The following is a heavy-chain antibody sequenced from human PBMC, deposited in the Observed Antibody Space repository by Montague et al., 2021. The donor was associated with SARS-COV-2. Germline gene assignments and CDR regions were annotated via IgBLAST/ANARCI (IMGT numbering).Heavy chain of an antibody. D-gene: IGHD2-15*01. CDR3: ARAPYRRLIVHRYYGMDV. CDR1: GGSISGYY. CDR2: TTHSGST. V-gene: IGHV4-34*01. J-gene: IGHJ6*02. Sequence: SETLSLTCSVYGGSISGYYWRWIRQPPGTGLEWIADTTHSGSTSYNPSLKSRVTISVDTPKNQFSLKLSSATAADTAVYYCARAPYRRLIVHRYYGMDVWGQGAPVTVSS.